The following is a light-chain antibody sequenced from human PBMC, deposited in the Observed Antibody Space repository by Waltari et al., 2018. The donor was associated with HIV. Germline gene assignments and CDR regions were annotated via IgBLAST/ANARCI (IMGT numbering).Light chain of an antibody. CDR1: SSNVGSDDL. J-gene: IGLJ1*01. CDR2: EVT. V-gene: IGLV2-23*02. CDR3: CSCPRSGIRYV. Sequence: QSALTQPASVSGSPGQSITISCTGTSSNVGSDDLVSWYQQHPGEAPKLIIHEVTKRPSGVANRFSGSKSGNTASMTISGLQAEDEADYYCCSCPRSGIRYVFGTGTKVTVL.